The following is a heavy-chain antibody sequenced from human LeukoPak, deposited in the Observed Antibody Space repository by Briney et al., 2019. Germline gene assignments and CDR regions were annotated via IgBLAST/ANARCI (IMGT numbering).Heavy chain of an antibody. CDR1: GYSISSGYY. CDR2: IYHSGST. Sequence: TSETLSLTCAVSGYSISSGYYWGWIRQPPGKGLEWIGSIYHSGSTYYNPSLKSRVTISVDTSKNQFSLKLSSVTAADTAVYYCARDMGEVVGATLDYWGQGTLVTVSS. D-gene: IGHD1-26*01. V-gene: IGHV4-38-2*02. CDR3: ARDMGEVVGATLDY. J-gene: IGHJ4*02.